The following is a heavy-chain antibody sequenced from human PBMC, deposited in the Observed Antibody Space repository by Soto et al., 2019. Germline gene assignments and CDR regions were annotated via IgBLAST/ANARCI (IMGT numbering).Heavy chain of an antibody. CDR3: ARHSPPFFYGSGPWDV. Sequence: QVQLQESGPGLVRPSETLSLTCTVSGASISNSYWSWIRQSPGKGLEWIGYIYSSGSTNYNPSLKSRVPTAVDTSNNQFSLKLSSLIDADTAVYYCARHSPPFFYGSGPWDVWGQGTTVIVSS. CDR1: GASISNSY. D-gene: IGHD3-10*01. V-gene: IGHV4-59*08. J-gene: IGHJ6*02. CDR2: IYSSGST.